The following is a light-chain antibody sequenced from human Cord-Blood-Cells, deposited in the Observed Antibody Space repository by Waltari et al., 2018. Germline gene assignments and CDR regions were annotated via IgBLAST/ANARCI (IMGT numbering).Light chain of an antibody. Sequence: QSVLTQPHSASGTPGQRVTISCSGSSSNIGSNYVYWYQQLPGTAPKLLIYRNNQRPSGVPDRCSGSKSGTSASLATSGLRSEDEADYYCAAWDDSLSGWVFGGGTKLTVL. CDR3: AAWDDSLSGWV. J-gene: IGLJ3*02. V-gene: IGLV1-47*01. CDR2: RNN. CDR1: SSNIGSNY.